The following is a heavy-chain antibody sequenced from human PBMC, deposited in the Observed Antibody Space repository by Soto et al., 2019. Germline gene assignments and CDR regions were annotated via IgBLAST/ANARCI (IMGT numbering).Heavy chain of an antibody. J-gene: IGHJ4*02. CDR3: ATLPYYDFWSGYYFDY. CDR2: IYYSGST. D-gene: IGHD3-3*01. V-gene: IGHV4-59*04. CDR1: GGSTTSYY. Sequence: PSETLSLTCIVSGGSTTSYYWGWIRQPPGKGLEWIGQIYYSGSTYYNPSLKSRVTMSVDTSKNQFSLKLTSVTAADTAVYYCATLPYYDFWSGYYFDYWGQGTLVTVSS.